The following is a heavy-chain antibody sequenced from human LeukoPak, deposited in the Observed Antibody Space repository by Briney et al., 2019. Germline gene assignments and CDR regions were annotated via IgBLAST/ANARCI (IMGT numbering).Heavy chain of an antibody. CDR1: GYTFTSYD. V-gene: IGHV1-8*03. Sequence: ASVKVSCKASGYTFTSYDINWVRQATGQGLEWMGWMNPNSGNTGYAQKFQGRVTITRNTSISTAYMELSSLRSEDTAVYYCARDKWLAVSLSFDYWGQGTLVTVSS. D-gene: IGHD6-19*01. J-gene: IGHJ4*02. CDR2: MNPNSGNT. CDR3: ARDKWLAVSLSFDY.